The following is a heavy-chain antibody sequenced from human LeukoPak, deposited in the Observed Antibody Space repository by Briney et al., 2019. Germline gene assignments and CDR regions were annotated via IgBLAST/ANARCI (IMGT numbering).Heavy chain of an antibody. CDR3: ARDYKYAFDN. V-gene: IGHV3-48*01. D-gene: IGHD5-24*01. CDR1: GFRFSDYS. Sequence: GGSLRLSCAASGFRFSDYSMNWVRQAPGKGLEWISYVGIDSGNTNYADSVKGRFTISGDKAKNSLYLQMNILRVEDTAVYYCARDYKYAFDNWGQGTLVTVSS. J-gene: IGHJ4*02. CDR2: VGIDSGNT.